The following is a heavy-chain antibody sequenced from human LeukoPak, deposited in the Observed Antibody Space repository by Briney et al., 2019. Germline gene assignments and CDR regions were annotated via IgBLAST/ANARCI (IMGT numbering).Heavy chain of an antibody. CDR1: VHTFSDHY. CDR3: ARVLLRTGIPEGFDP. J-gene: IGHJ5*02. CDR2: INPNSGGT. D-gene: IGHD1-14*01. V-gene: IGHV1-2*02. Sequence: ASVKVSCRHSVHTFSDHYMHWVRQAPGQRLEWMGWINPNSGGTKYAQRFQGGVTMTRDTSISTAYMELRRLRSDDTAVYYCARVLLRTGIPEGFDPWGQGTLVTVYS.